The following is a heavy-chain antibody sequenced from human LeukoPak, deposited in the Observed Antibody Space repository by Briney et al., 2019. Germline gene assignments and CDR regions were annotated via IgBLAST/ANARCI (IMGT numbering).Heavy chain of an antibody. CDR2: VKGKTDGGTT. D-gene: IGHD3-22*01. J-gene: IGHJ4*02. CDR1: GFTFSHAW. CDR3: TTVGQSGYYDSSGYYYFDY. Sequence: GGPLRLSCAASGFTFSHAWMSWVRQAPGKGLEWVGRVKGKTDGGTTDYAAPVKGRFTISRDDSQNTLYLQMNSLESEDTAVYYCTTVGQSGYYDSSGYYYFDYWGQGTLVTVSS. V-gene: IGHV3-15*01.